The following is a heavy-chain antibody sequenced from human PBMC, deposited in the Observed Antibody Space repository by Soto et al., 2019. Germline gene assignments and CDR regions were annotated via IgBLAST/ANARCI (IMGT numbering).Heavy chain of an antibody. CDR3: AKDLTRQLAYWLDP. CDR2: INAHSGGT. D-gene: IGHD6-6*01. CDR1: GFSFTGYY. V-gene: IGHV1-2*02. J-gene: IGHJ5*02. Sequence: ASVKVSCKASGFSFTGYYIQWLRQAPGQGLEWMGWINAHSGGTEYAQKFQGRVTLTRDTSIATAYLTLTSLTSDDTALYYCAKDLTRQLAYWLDPWGQGTQVTVSS.